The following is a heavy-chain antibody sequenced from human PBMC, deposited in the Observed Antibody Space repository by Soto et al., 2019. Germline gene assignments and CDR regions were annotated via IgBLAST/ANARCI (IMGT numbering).Heavy chain of an antibody. V-gene: IGHV4-39*01. D-gene: IGHD4-17*01. J-gene: IGHJ5*01. CDR2: TYYAGST. Sequence: PSETLSLTCTVSGGSVSSYGFYWGWIRQPPGKGLEWIGTTYYAGSTYYNPSLRRRVTMSVDTSMNQVSLKLRSVTAADTATYYCVRLGDYGDYAVDSWGQGTQVTVSS. CDR1: GGSVSSYGFY. CDR3: VRLGDYGDYAVDS.